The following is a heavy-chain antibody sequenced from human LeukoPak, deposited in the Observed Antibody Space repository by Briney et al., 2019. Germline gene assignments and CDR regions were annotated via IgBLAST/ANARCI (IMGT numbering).Heavy chain of an antibody. V-gene: IGHV3-23*01. Sequence: GGSLRLSCAASGFSFSDYAMTWVRQAPGKGLEWVSTISSSGGTTFYADSVKGRFTLSRDNSKNTLHLRMNSLRAEDTAVYYCARDGDVDHLWGQGTLVTVSS. CDR2: ISSSGGTT. CDR3: ARDGDVDHL. D-gene: IGHD5-12*01. CDR1: GFSFSDYA. J-gene: IGHJ5*02.